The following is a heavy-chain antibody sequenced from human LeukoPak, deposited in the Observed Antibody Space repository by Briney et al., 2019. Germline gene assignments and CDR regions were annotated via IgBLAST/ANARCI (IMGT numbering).Heavy chain of an antibody. CDR3: AKDMKPDGLWDADY. J-gene: IGHJ4*02. V-gene: IGHV3-23*01. CDR2: ISGSGGQT. CDR1: GFTFGTYS. Sequence: GGSLRLSCAASGFTFGTYSMSWVRQAPGKGLERVSGISGSGGQTFYADSVKGRFTISRDNSNSFLFLHMDSLRAEDTALYYCAKDMKPDGLWDADYWGQGTLVTVSS. D-gene: IGHD1-14*01.